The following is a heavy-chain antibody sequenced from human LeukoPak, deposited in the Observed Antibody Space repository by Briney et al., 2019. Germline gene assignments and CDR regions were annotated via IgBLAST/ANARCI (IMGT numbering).Heavy chain of an antibody. D-gene: IGHD5-24*01. CDR2: MNPNSGNT. V-gene: IGHV1-8*02. J-gene: IGHJ3*02. CDR1: GYTFTGYY. Sequence: ASVKVSCKASGYTFTGYYMHWVRQAPGQGLEWVGWMNPNSGNTGYAQKFQGRVTMTRNTSKSTAYMELSSLRSEDTAIYYCARTLGRRDGYTRLDAFDIWGQGTMVTVS. CDR3: ARTLGRRDGYTRLDAFDI.